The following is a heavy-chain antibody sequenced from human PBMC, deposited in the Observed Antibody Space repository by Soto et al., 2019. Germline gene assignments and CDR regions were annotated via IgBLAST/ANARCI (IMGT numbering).Heavy chain of an antibody. CDR2: INPNSGGV. J-gene: IGHJ3*02. D-gene: IGHD3-22*01. CDR1: GYTFTGHY. CDR3: VRDYYDRRASYGFDI. V-gene: IGHV1-2*04. Sequence: QEHLVQSGAEVKPPGASVKVSCKASGYTFTGHYIHWVRQAPGQGLEWMGWINPNSGGVNIAQKLQGWVTVTRDTSITTFYMELSRLRSNDTAVYYCVRDYYDRRASYGFDIWGQGTRVTVSS.